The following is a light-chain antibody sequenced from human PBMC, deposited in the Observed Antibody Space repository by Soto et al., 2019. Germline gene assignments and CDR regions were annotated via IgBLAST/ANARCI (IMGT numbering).Light chain of an antibody. CDR2: AAS. J-gene: IGKJ1*01. Sequence: DIQMTQSPSSLSASVGDRVTITCRASQSISRDLNWYQQQPGKAPKLLIYAASSLQSGVPSRFSGSGSGTDFTLTISGLQREDFATYYCQQSYSNPGTFGQGTKVEIK. CDR3: QQSYSNPGT. V-gene: IGKV1-39*01. CDR1: QSISRD.